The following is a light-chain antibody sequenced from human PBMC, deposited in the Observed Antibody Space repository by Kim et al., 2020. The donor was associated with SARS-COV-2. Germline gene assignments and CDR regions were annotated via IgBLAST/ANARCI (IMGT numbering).Light chain of an antibody. CDR3: ALWDDSLNGPV. CDR1: NSNIGNNF. V-gene: IGLV1-47*01. CDR2: KDN. J-gene: IGLJ3*02. Sequence: GQRVTISCSGSNSNIGNNFVYWYQHLPGMAPTLLIYKDNQRRSGVPARFSGSKSGTSASLAISGLRSEDEADYYCALWDDSLNGPVFGGGTQLTVL.